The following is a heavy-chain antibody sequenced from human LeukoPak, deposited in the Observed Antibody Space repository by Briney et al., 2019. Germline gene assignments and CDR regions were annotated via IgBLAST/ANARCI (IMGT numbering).Heavy chain of an antibody. J-gene: IGHJ4*02. Sequence: PSQTLSPTCAVYGGSFTSYYWTWIRESPGQGLGGCGGINHRGSTNYNPSLKSRVPISVDTSKIQFSLTLSSVTAADTAVYHCARVIAVAGSGRYYFDYWGQGTPVTGSS. CDR3: ARVIAVAGSGRYYFDY. D-gene: IGHD6-19*01. V-gene: IGHV4-34*01. CDR1: GGSFTSYY. CDR2: INHRGST.